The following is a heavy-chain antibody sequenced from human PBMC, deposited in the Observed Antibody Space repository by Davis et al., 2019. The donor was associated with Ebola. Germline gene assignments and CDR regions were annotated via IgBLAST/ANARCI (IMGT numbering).Heavy chain of an antibody. CDR3: ARVLQQVVRLDP. J-gene: IGHJ5*02. CDR2: INHSGNT. V-gene: IGHV4-34*01. D-gene: IGHD6-6*01. Sequence: MPGGSLRLSCAVYGGSFSGYYWSWIRQPPGKGLEWIGEINHSGNTNYDPSFKSRVTISVDTSKNQFSLKVSSVTAADTAVYYCARVLQQVVRLDPWGQGTLVIVSS. CDR1: GGSFSGYY.